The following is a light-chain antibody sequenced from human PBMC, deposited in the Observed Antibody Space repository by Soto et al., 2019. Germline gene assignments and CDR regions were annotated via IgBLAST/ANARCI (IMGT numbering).Light chain of an antibody. J-gene: IGKJ4*01. V-gene: IGKV1-5*01. CDR2: DAS. Sequence: DIQMTQSPSTLSASVGDRVTITCRASQSITNWLAWYQQKPGKAPNLLIYDASSLESGVPSRFSGSGSGTEFTLTISSLQPDDFATYYCQQYNSYSLTFGGGTKVEI. CDR3: QQYNSYSLT. CDR1: QSITNW.